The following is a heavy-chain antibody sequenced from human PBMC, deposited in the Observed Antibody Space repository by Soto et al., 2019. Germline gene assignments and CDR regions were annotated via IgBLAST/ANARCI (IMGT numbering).Heavy chain of an antibody. CDR3: ARRLRSLASFHY. Sequence: RGEALKISCKGSGYSFNTSWIAWMRQMPGKGLEWMGIIYLFESTITYSPSFQGQVTISADKSITTAYLQLSSLKASDTAMYYCARRLRSLASFHYWGQAPLVTVPP. CDR2: IYLFESTI. J-gene: IGHJ4*02. V-gene: IGHV5-51*01. CDR1: GYSFNTSW.